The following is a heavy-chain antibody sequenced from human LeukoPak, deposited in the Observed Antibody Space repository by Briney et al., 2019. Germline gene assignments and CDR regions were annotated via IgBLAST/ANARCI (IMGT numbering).Heavy chain of an antibody. CDR3: STEDKYCTTTTCGDY. V-gene: IGHV1-2*02. J-gene: IGHJ4*02. Sequence: GASVNVSCKASGYTFTAYYVHWVRQAPGQGLEWMGYIKPTSGDSNYAQKFQDRVTMTRDTSISTAYVELSGLTSDDTAVYYCSTEDKYCTTTTCGDYWGQGTLVTVSS. D-gene: IGHD2-2*01. CDR1: GYTFTAYY. CDR2: IKPTSGDS.